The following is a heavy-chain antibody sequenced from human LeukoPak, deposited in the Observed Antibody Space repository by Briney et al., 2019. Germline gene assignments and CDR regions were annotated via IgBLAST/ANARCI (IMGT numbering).Heavy chain of an antibody. CDR2: ISSSSSTI. V-gene: IGHV3-48*01. D-gene: IGHD2-2*01. CDR1: GFTFSSYS. Sequence: GGSLRLSCAASGFTFSSYSMNWVRQAPGKGLEWVSYISSSSSTIYYAASVKGRFTISRDNAKNSLYLQMNSLRAEDTAVYYCAREGLYCSSTSCPDGIDYWGQGTLVTVSS. CDR3: AREGLYCSSTSCPDGIDY. J-gene: IGHJ4*02.